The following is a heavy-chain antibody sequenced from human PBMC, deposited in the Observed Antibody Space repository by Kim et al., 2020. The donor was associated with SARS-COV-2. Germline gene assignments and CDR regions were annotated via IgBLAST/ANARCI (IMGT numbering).Heavy chain of an antibody. D-gene: IGHD6-19*01. V-gene: IGHV1-3*01. CDR1: GYTFTSYA. J-gene: IGHJ4*02. CDR2: INAGNGNT. Sequence: ASVKVSCKASGYTFTSYAMHWVRQAPGQRLEWMGWINAGNGNTKYSQKFQGRVTITRDTSASTAYMELSSLRSEDTAVYYCARAPAGYSSGWTYFDYWGQGTLVTVSS. CDR3: ARAPAGYSSGWTYFDY.